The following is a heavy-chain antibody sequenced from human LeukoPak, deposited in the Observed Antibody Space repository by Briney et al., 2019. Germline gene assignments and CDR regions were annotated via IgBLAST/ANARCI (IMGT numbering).Heavy chain of an antibody. J-gene: IGHJ4*02. CDR2: ISAYNGNT. CDR1: GYTFTSYG. CDR3: AREPPGHWLLTPPSFDY. Sequence: ASVKVSCKASGYTFTSYGISWVRQAPGQGLEWMGWISAYNGNTNYAQKLQGRVTMTTDTSTSTAYMELRSLRSDDTAVYYCAREPPGHWLLTPPSFDYWGQGTLVTVSS. V-gene: IGHV1-18*01. D-gene: IGHD3-9*01.